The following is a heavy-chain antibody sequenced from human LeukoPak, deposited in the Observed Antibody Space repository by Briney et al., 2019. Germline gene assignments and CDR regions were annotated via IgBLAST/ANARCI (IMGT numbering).Heavy chain of an antibody. CDR1: GFTFDDYA. CDR3: AKGEFDY. CDR2: ISWNSGSI. Sequence: GGSLRLSCAASGFTFDDYAMHWVRQAPGKGLEWVSGISWNSGSIGYADSVKGRFTISRDNAKNSLYLQMNSLRAEDTDLYYCAKGEFDYWGQGTLVTVSS. V-gene: IGHV3-9*01. J-gene: IGHJ4*02.